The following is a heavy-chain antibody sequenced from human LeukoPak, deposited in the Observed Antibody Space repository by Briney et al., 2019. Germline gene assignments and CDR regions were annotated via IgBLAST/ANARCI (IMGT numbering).Heavy chain of an antibody. CDR2: ISAYNGNT. V-gene: IGHV1-18*01. J-gene: IGHJ4*02. D-gene: IGHD4-17*01. Sequence: ASVKVSCKASGYTFTSSDISWLRQAPGQGLEWMGWISAYNGNTNYAQKFQGRVTMTTDTSTSTAYMELRSLGSDDTAVYYCARGDEDYGDWFDYWGQGTLVTVSS. CDR1: GYTFTSSD. CDR3: ARGDEDYGDWFDY.